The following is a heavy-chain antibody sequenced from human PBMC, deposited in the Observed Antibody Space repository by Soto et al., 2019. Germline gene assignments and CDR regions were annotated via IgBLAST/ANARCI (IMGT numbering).Heavy chain of an antibody. CDR1: GQPLSRYY. V-gene: IGHV4-34*01. Sequence: SEPLSLTCAVSGQPLSRYYWSCIRQPPGKGLEWIGEINHSGSTNYNPSLKSRVTISVDTSKNQFSLKLSSVTAADTAVYYCARGRVAVASVEYNWFDPWGQGTLVTVSS. CDR2: INHSGST. J-gene: IGHJ5*02. CDR3: ARGRVAVASVEYNWFDP. D-gene: IGHD6-19*01.